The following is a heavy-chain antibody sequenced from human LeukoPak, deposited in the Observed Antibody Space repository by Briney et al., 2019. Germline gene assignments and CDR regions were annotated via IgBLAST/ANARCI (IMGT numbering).Heavy chain of an antibody. Sequence: PGGSLRLSCAAWGFTFRIYEMNCVSEAPRKGLVCGSYISSSCSTIYYADSVKGPFTTARDNVKSSMYLQMNSLRAEDTAVYSCAGEDLRRYMDVWGKGTTVTVSS. CDR1: GFTFRIYE. CDR2: ISSSCSTI. J-gene: IGHJ6*03. V-gene: IGHV3-48*03. CDR3: AGEDLRRYMDV.